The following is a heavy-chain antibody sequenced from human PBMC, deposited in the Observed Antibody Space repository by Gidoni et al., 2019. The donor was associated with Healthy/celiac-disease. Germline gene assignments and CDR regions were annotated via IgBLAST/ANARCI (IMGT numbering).Heavy chain of an antibody. Sequence: GGSISSSSYYWGWIRQPPGKGLEWIGSIYYSGSTYYNPSLKSRVTISVDTSKNQFSLKLSSVTAADTAVYYCASPGIADFWGQGTLVTVSS. CDR2: IYYSGST. J-gene: IGHJ4*02. CDR1: GGSISSSSYY. CDR3: ASPGIADF. V-gene: IGHV4-39*01. D-gene: IGHD6-13*01.